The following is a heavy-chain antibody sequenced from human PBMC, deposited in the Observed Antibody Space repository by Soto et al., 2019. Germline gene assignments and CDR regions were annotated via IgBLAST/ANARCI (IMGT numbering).Heavy chain of an antibody. Sequence: VQLLESGGGFVQPGGSMRLSCAASGITFSTYAMSWVRRAPGKGLEWVSTIGSNGADKQYADFVKGRFTVSRDSSKSTLSLQMNGLRAEDTGVYYCARFSTSGSFPDYWGQGTLVTVSS. CDR1: GITFSTYA. V-gene: IGHV3-23*01. CDR2: IGSNGADK. J-gene: IGHJ4*02. CDR3: ARFSTSGSFPDY. D-gene: IGHD3-10*01.